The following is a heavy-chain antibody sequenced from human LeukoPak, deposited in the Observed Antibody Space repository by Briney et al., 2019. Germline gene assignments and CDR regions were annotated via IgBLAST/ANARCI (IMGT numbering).Heavy chain of an antibody. CDR1: GGSISSGGYY. Sequence: PSQTLSLTCTVSGGSISSGGYYWSWIRQHSGKGLEWIGYIYYSGSTYYNPSLKSRVTISVDTSKNQFSLKLSSVTAADTAVYYCARVPAATTYYYYGMDVWGQGTTVTVSS. D-gene: IGHD2-2*01. V-gene: IGHV4-31*03. CDR2: IYYSGST. J-gene: IGHJ6*02. CDR3: ARVPAATTYYYYGMDV.